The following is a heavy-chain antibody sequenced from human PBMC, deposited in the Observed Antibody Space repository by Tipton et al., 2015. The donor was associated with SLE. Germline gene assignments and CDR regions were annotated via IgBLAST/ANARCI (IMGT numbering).Heavy chain of an antibody. Sequence: TLSLTCTVSGGSVSLHHWGWIRQPPGKGLECLGYIYYSGSTNYSPSLKSRVTFSLDTSKNQFSLKLTSVTAADTAVYYCARVMRGYTYGAFDSWGQGSLVTVSS. V-gene: IGHV4-59*02. J-gene: IGHJ4*02. CDR1: GGSVSLHH. CDR3: ARVMRGYTYGAFDS. CDR2: IYYSGST. D-gene: IGHD5-18*01.